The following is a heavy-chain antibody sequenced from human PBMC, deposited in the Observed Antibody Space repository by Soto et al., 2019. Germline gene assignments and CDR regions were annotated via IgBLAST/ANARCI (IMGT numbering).Heavy chain of an antibody. V-gene: IGHV1-3*01. D-gene: IGHD6-13*01. Sequence: ASVKVSCKASGYTFTSYAMHWVRQAPGQRLEWMGWINAGNGNTKYSQKFQGRVTITRDISASTAYMELSSLRSEDTAVYYCARGRVAAAGRNWFDPWGQGTLVTVSS. J-gene: IGHJ5*02. CDR3: ARGRVAAAGRNWFDP. CDR2: INAGNGNT. CDR1: GYTFTSYA.